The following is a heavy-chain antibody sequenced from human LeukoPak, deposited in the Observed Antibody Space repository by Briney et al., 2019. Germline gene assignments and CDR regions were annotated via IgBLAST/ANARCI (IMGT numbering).Heavy chain of an antibody. CDR1: GGSLSSYY. Sequence: SETLSLTCTVSGGSLSSYYWSWIRQPPGKGLEWIGYIYYSGTADYNPSLKSRVTMSVDTSKNQFSLKLSSVTAADTAVYYCARVVGGMAGYYYYMDVWGKGTTVTVSS. D-gene: IGHD1-26*01. V-gene: IGHV4-59*12. CDR3: ARVVGGMAGYYYYMDV. CDR2: IYYSGTA. J-gene: IGHJ6*03.